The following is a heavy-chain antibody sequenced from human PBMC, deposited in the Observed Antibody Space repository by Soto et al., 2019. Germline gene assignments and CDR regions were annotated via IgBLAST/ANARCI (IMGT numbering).Heavy chain of an antibody. Sequence: GVLRLSCAASGFTFSSYSMNWVRQAPGKGLEWVSSISCTTSYIYYADSVKGRFTISRDNAKNSLYLQMNSLRAEDTAVYYCVRVVDYCDPYYYYGMDVWGQGTTVTVSS. CDR3: VRVVDYCDPYYYYGMDV. CDR2: ISCTTSYI. CDR1: GFTFSSYS. J-gene: IGHJ6*02. V-gene: IGHV3-21*01. D-gene: IGHD3-22*01.